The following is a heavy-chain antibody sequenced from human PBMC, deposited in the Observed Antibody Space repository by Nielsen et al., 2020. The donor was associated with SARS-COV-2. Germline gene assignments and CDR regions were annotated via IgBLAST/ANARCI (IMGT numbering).Heavy chain of an antibody. CDR3: ASDPGFGESPTPGYYYYGMDV. CDR2: INWNGGST. J-gene: IGHJ6*02. V-gene: IGHV3-20*04. D-gene: IGHD3-10*01. CDR1: GFPFDDYG. Sequence: GESLKISCAASGFPFDDYGMSWVRQAPGKGLEWVSGINWNGGSTGYADSVKGRFTISRDNAKNSLYLQMNSLRAEDTAVYYCASDPGFGESPTPGYYYYGMDVWGQGTTVTVSS.